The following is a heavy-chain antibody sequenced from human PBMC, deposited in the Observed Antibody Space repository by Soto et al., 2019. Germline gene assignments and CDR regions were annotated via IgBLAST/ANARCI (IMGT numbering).Heavy chain of an antibody. V-gene: IGHV1-8*01. J-gene: IGHJ4*01. Sequence: QVQLVQSGAEVKKPGASGKVSCKASGYTFTSYDINWVREATGQGVEWLGWMNPNSGNTGYAQKFQGRVTMTRNNSISTAYKELSSLRSEDTAVYYCARTRQNYDILTGYPDYWGQGTLVTVSS. D-gene: IGHD3-9*01. CDR1: GYTFTSYD. CDR3: ARTRQNYDILTGYPDY. CDR2: MNPNSGNT.